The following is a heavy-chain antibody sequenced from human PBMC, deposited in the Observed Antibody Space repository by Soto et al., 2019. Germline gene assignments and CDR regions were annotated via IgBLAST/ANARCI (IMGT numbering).Heavy chain of an antibody. CDR2: ISSSGTTL. Sequence: GGSLRLSCAASGFTFSDYYLNWIRQAPGKGLEWISYISSSGTTLKYADSVKGRFTISRDNAKNPLYLQMNSLRAEDTAVYYCAGGIAAIPLHGMDVWGQGTTVTVSS. J-gene: IGHJ6*02. CDR1: GFTFSDYY. D-gene: IGHD6-13*01. CDR3: AGGIAAIPLHGMDV. V-gene: IGHV3-11*01.